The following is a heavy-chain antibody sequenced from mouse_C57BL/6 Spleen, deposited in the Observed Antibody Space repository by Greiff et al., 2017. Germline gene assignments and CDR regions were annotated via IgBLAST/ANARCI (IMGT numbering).Heavy chain of an antibody. J-gene: IGHJ4*01. V-gene: IGHV1-75*01. CDR2: IFPGSGST. CDR3: ARGGETHGGKGFYYAMDY. Sequence: VQVVESGPELVKPGASVKISCKASGYTFTDYYINWVKQRPGQGLEWIGWIFPGSGSTYYNEKFKGKATLTVDKSSSTAYMLLSSLTSEDSAVYFCARGGETHGGKGFYYAMDYWGQGTSVTVSS. D-gene: IGHD1-1*02. CDR1: GYTFTDYY.